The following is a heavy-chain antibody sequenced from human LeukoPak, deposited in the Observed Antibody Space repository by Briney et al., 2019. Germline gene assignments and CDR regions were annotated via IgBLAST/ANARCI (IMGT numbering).Heavy chain of an antibody. D-gene: IGHD3-22*01. CDR1: GFTFSSYS. J-gene: IGHJ4*02. CDR3: ARVMDYYYDSSGYDY. CDR2: ISSSSSYI. V-gene: IGHV3-21*01. Sequence: GGSLRLSCAASGFTFSSYSMNWVRQAPGKGLEWVSSISSSSSYIYYADSVKGRFTISRANAKNSLYLKMNSLRAEDTAVYYWARVMDYYYDSSGYDYWGQGTLVTVSS.